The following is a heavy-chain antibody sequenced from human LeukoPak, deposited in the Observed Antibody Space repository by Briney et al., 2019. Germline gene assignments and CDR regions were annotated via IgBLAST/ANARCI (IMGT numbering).Heavy chain of an antibody. J-gene: IGHJ4*02. V-gene: IGHV4-39*01. CDR1: GGSISSSSYC. CDR2: IYCSGST. Sequence: PSETLSLTFTVSGGSISSSSYCWGWIRQPPGKGLEWIGSIYCSGSTYYNPSLKSRVTISVDTSKNQFSLKLSSVTAADTAVYYCARLRSPVTILYYFDYWGQGTLVTVSS. CDR3: ARLRSPVTILYYFDY. D-gene: IGHD4-17*01.